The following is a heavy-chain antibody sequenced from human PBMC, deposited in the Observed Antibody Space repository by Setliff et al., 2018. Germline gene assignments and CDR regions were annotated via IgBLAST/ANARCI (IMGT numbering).Heavy chain of an antibody. V-gene: IGHV4-61*02. D-gene: IGHD2-2*01. Sequence: PSETLSLTCTVSGGSINSGSYFWAWIRQPPGKGLEWIGRIYTSVSGSNKYNPSLKSRVTISVDTSKNQFSLMLSSVTAADTAVYYCVRTSTRRYFDLWGRGTLVTVSS. CDR3: VRTSTRRYFDL. CDR2: IYTSVSGSN. CDR1: GGSINSGSYF. J-gene: IGHJ2*01.